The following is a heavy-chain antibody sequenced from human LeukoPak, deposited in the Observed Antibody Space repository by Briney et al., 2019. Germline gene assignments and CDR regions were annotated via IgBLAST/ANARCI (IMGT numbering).Heavy chain of an antibody. CDR2: RKQDGSEK. CDR3: ARDSHYYYDSSGYSNY. Sequence: GGSLRLSCAASGFTFSSYWMSWVRQAPGKGLEWVANRKQDGSEKYYVDSVKGRFTISRDNAKNSLYLQMNSLRAEDTAVYYCARDSHYYYDSSGYSNYWGQGTLVTVSS. J-gene: IGHJ4*02. CDR1: GFTFSSYW. V-gene: IGHV3-7*01. D-gene: IGHD3-22*01.